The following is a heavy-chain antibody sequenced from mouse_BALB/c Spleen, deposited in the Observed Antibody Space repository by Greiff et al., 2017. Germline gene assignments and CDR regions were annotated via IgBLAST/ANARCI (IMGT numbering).Heavy chain of an antibody. J-gene: IGHJ3*01. Sequence: QVQLKESGAELVRPGSSVKISCKASGYAFSSYWMNWVKQRPGQGLEWIGQIYPGDGDTNYNGKFKGKATLTADKSSSTAYMQLSSLTSEDSAVYFCASYYGYVGFAYWGQGTLVTVSA. CDR2: IYPGDGDT. V-gene: IGHV1-80*01. CDR3: ASYYGYVGFAY. D-gene: IGHD1-2*01. CDR1: GYAFSSYW.